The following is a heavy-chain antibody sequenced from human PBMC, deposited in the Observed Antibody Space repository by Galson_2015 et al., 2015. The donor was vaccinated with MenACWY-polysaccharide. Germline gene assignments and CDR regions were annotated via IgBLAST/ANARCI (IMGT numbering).Heavy chain of an antibody. Sequence: SLRLSCAASGFSIRTYTVIWVRQVPGKGLEWLSYINSGSTTIHYADSVKGRFTVSRDNVKNSVYLQMNSLRDGDTALYYCATGDYGSQG. CDR1: GFSIRTYT. CDR3: ATGDY. J-gene: IGHJ4*03. CDR2: INSGSTTI. D-gene: IGHD7-27*01. V-gene: IGHV3-48*02.